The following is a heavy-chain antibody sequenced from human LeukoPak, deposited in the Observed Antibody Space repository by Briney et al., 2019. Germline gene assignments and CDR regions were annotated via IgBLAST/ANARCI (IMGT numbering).Heavy chain of an antibody. CDR1: GYTFTSYD. J-gene: IGHJ4*02. CDR2: MNPNSGNT. Sequence: ASVKVSCKASGYTFTSYDINWVRQATGQGLEWMGWMNPNSGNTGYAQKFQGRVTMTRNTSISTAYMELRSLRSEDTAVYYCARAGGYCGRISCPYYFDYWGQGSLVAVSS. D-gene: IGHD2-15*01. CDR3: ARAGGYCGRISCPYYFDY. V-gene: IGHV1-8*01.